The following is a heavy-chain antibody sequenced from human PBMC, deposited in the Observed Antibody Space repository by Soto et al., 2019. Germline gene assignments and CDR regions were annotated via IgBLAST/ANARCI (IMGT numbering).Heavy chain of an antibody. CDR1: GGTFSSYA. CDR2: IIPIFGTS. CDR3: ARDPFGYCSGGSCYLYYYGMDV. D-gene: IGHD2-15*01. Sequence: QVQLVQSGAEVKKPGSSVKVSCKASGGTFSSYAISWVRQAPGQGLEWMGGIIPIFGTSNYAQKFQGRVTITADESTSTAYMELSSLRSEDTAVYYCARDPFGYCSGGSCYLYYYGMDVWGQGTTVTVSS. J-gene: IGHJ6*02. V-gene: IGHV1-69*01.